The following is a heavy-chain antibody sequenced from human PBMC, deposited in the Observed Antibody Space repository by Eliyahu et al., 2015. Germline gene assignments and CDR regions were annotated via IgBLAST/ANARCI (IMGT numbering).Heavy chain of an antibody. Sequence: QEQLVESGGGLVKPGGSLRLSCAASGFSFSDYYMTWIRQAPGKGLEWVSYIXDGGSYTXYAXPVEGRFTISRDDAKNSLYLQMNNLRAEDTAVYYCARGGNWFEAWGQGTLVTVSS. J-gene: IGHJ5*02. CDR1: GFSFSDYY. CDR3: ARGGNWFEA. CDR2: IXDGGSYT. V-gene: IGHV3-11*06.